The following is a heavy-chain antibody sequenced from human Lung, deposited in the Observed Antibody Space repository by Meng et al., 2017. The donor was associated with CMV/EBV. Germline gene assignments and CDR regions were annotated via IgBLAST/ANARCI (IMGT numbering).Heavy chain of an antibody. CDR3: ARGSTSVTMIVVVITAASLAYDS. Sequence: SXTXSLXCAVYGGXFSGYDWSWIRQSPGKRLEWIGEINHRGSTNYNPSLKSRLTISVDTSKNQFSLKLNSVTAADTAVYYCARGSTSVTMIVVVITAASLAYDSWXQGTLVTVSS. V-gene: IGHV4-34*01. CDR1: GGXFSGYD. CDR2: INHRGST. J-gene: IGHJ4*02. D-gene: IGHD3-22*01.